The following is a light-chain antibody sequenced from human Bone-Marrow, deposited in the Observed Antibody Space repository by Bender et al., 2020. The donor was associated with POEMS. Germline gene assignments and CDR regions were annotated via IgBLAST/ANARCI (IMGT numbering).Light chain of an antibody. CDR3: QSYDSNNVV. Sequence: HSALTQPPSVSGSPGQSVTISCTATTNDIATYNRVSWYQKTPGTAPKLIIYEVTNRPSGVPDRFSGSIDSSSNSASLTISGLKTEDEADYYCQSYDSNNVVFGGGTKLTVL. J-gene: IGLJ2*01. CDR2: EVT. V-gene: IGLV2-18*02. CDR1: TNDIATYNR.